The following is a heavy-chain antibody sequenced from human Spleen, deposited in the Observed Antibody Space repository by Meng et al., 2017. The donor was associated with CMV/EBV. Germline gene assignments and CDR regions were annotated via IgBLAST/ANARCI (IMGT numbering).Heavy chain of an antibody. D-gene: IGHD6-13*01. V-gene: IGHV1-8*01. CDR3: ARVEGPAGAMLKYFYYYGMEV. J-gene: IGHJ6*02. Sequence: ASVKVSCKTSGCSFTRYDINWVRQAPGQGLEWMGWINPNNGDTGYAQEFQGRVNMTRDTSISTVYMELNSLRSDDTAVYYCARVEGPAGAMLKYFYYYGMEVWGQGTTVTVSS. CDR1: GCSFTRYD. CDR2: INPNNGDT.